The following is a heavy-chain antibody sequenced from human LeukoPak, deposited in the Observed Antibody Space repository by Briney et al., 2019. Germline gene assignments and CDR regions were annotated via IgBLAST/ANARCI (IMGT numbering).Heavy chain of an antibody. CDR3: AKGTLGYCSGGSCYPFDY. V-gene: IGHV3-23*01. CDR2: INSGGST. D-gene: IGHD2-15*01. CDR1: GFTFSSYA. Sequence: PGGSLRLSCAASGFTFSSYAMTWVRQAPGKGLEWVSTINSGGSTYFSDSVKGRFTISRDNSKNTLYLQMNILRAEDTAVYYCAKGTLGYCSGGSCYPFDYWGQGTLVTVSS. J-gene: IGHJ4*02.